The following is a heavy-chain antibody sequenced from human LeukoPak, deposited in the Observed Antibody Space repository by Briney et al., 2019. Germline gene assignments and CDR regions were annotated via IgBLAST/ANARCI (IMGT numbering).Heavy chain of an antibody. Sequence: GGSPRLSCAASGFTFSSYAMSWVRQAPGKGLEWVSAISGSGGSTYYADSVKGRFTISRDNSKNTLYLQMNSLRAEDAAVYYCAKLGCSSTSCLYGMDVWGQGTTVTVSS. CDR2: ISGSGGST. J-gene: IGHJ6*02. V-gene: IGHV3-23*01. CDR1: GFTFSSYA. D-gene: IGHD2-2*01. CDR3: AKLGCSSTSCLYGMDV.